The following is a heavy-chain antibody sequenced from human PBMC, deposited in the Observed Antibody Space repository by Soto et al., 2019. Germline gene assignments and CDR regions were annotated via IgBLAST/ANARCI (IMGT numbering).Heavy chain of an antibody. J-gene: IGHJ6*02. CDR1: GFSLSNARMG. V-gene: IGHV2-26*01. CDR3: ARIRRGVIYYYYGMDV. CDR2: IFSNDEK. D-gene: IGHD3-10*01. Sequence: QVTLKESGPVLVKPTETLTLTCTVSGFSLSNARMGVSWIRQPPGKALEWLAHIFSNDEKSYSTSLKSRLTISKNTSKCQVVLTMTNMDPVDTATYYCARIRRGVIYYYYGMDVWGQGTTVTVSS.